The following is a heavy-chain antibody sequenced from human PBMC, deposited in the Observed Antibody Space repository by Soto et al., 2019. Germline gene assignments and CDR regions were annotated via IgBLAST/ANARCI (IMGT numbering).Heavy chain of an antibody. V-gene: IGHV4-39*01. CDR3: ARAPDITVVVAIHYAFDI. CDR2: IYNTVNT. J-gene: IGHJ3*02. D-gene: IGHD2-15*01. CDR1: GGSIRRSTDY. Sequence: SETLSLTCSVSGGSIRRSTDYWGWIRQSPGKGLEWIGNIYNTVNTYYNPSLKSRVTISVDTSQNQFSLRMTSVTAADTAVYYCARAPDITVVVAIHYAFDIWGQGTMVTVSS.